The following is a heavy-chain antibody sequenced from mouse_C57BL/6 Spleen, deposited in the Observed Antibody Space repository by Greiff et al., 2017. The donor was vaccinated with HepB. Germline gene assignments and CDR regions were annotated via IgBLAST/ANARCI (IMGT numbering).Heavy chain of an antibody. CDR2: ISGDGGNT. J-gene: IGHJ3*01. CDR3: ARDYDFFAY. CDR1: GFTFSSYT. V-gene: IGHV5-9*01. D-gene: IGHD2-4*01. Sequence: EVKLMESGGGLVKPGGSLKLSCAASGFTFSSYTMSWVRQTPEKRLEWVATISGDGGNTYYPDSVKGRFTISRDNAKNTLYLQMSSLRSEDTALYYCARDYDFFAYWGQGTLVTVSA.